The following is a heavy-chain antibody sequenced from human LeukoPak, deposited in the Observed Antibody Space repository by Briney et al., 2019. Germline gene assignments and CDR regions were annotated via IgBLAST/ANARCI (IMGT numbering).Heavy chain of an antibody. Sequence: GGSLRLSCAASGFTFSSYAMSWVRQAPGKGLEWVSAISGSGGSTYYADSVKGRFTISRDNSKNTLYLQMNSLRAEDTAVYYCAKDRGYSSSWYGKNAFDIWGQGTMVTVSS. CDR3: AKDRGYSSSWYGKNAFDI. V-gene: IGHV3-23*01. J-gene: IGHJ3*02. CDR1: GFTFSSYA. CDR2: ISGSGGST. D-gene: IGHD6-13*01.